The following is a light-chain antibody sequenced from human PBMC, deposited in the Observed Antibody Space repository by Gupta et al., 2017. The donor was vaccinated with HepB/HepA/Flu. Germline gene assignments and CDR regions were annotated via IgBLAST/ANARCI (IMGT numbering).Light chain of an antibody. CDR3: SSYTYTMTLVV. CDR1: SSDVGDYKS. CDR2: NVS. V-gene: IGLV2-14*01. J-gene: IGLJ2*01. Sequence: QSALPPPASVSGSPGQPITISCTATSSDVGDYKSVSWYQPHPGQATKLLMSNVSNRPSGVSYRGSGSKSGNTASLTIXGXQAEDEXEYYCSSYTYTMTLVVFGGGTKLTVL.